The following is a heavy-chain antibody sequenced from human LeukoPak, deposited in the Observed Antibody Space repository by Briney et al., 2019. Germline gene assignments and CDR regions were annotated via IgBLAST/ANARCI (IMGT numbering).Heavy chain of an antibody. J-gene: IGHJ4*02. D-gene: IGHD6-19*01. Sequence: PSETLSLTCTVSGGSISSYYWSWIRQPAGKGLEWIGRIYTSGSTNYNPPLESRVTISLDKSKNQFSLKLSSVTAADTAVYYCARGGGWYLSIRRFDYWGQGTLVTVSS. CDR3: ARGGGWYLSIRRFDY. V-gene: IGHV4-4*07. CDR1: GGSISSYY. CDR2: IYTSGST.